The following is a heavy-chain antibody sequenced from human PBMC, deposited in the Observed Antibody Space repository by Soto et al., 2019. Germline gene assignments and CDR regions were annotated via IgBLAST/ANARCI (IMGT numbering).Heavy chain of an antibody. CDR3: ARSYFDILTGWWYFDY. CDR2: IYYSGST. J-gene: IGHJ4*02. V-gene: IGHV4-30-4*01. Sequence: SETLSLTCTASGGSISSGDYYWSWIRQPPGKGLEWIGYIYYSGSTYYNPSLKSRVTISVDTSKNQFSLKLSSVTAADTAVYYCARSYFDILTGWWYFDYWGQGTLVTVSS. D-gene: IGHD3-9*01. CDR1: GGSISSGDYY.